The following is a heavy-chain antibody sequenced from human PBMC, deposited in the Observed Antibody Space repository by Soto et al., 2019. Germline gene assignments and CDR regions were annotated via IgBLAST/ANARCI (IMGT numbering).Heavy chain of an antibody. CDR3: AKNNRYCSSTNCFVFDY. D-gene: IGHD2-2*01. CDR2: IKQDGSEK. J-gene: IGHJ4*02. CDR1: GFTFCGYW. Sequence: GGSLRLSCAAPGFTFCGYWISWVRQAPGEGLEWVANIKQDGSEKYYVDSVKGRFTISRDNAKNSLYLLMNSLRAEDTAVYYCAKNNRYCSSTNCFVFDYWGQGTLVTVSS. V-gene: IGHV3-7*01.